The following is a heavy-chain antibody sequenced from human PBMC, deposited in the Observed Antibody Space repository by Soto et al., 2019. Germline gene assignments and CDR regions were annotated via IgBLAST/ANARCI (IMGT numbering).Heavy chain of an antibody. J-gene: IGHJ5*02. CDR2: INHSGST. Sequence: SETLSLTCAVYGGSFSGYSWSWIRLPPGKGLEWIGEINHSGSTSYNPPLKSRVTISADTSKNQFSLKLSSVTAADTAKYYCASFSSSSGWFDPWGQGTRVTVSS. CDR1: GGSFSGYS. CDR3: ASFSSSSGWFDP. V-gene: IGHV4-34*01. D-gene: IGHD6-6*01.